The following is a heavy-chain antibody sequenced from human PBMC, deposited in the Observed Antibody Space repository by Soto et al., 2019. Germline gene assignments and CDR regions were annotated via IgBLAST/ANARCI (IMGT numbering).Heavy chain of an antibody. CDR3: NYDILTGPPQPQH. V-gene: IGHV1-69*13. Sequence: SVKVSCKASGGTFGSYAISWVRQAPGQGLEWMGGIIPIFGTANYAQKFQGRVTITADESTSTAYMELSSLRSEATAVYYCNYDILTGPPQPQHWGQGTLVTVSS. CDR1: GGTFGSYA. J-gene: IGHJ1*01. CDR2: IIPIFGTA. D-gene: IGHD3-9*01.